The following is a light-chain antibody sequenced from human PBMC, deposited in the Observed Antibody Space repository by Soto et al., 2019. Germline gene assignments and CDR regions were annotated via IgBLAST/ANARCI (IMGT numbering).Light chain of an antibody. CDR2: LEGSGSY. V-gene: IGLV4-60*03. Sequence: QSVLTQSSSASASLGSSVKLTCTLSSGHSSYIIAWHQQQPGKAPRYLMKLEGSGSYNKGSGVPDRFSGSSSGADRHLTISNLQSEDEADYYSETWDSNTHWVFGGGTKLTVL. CDR3: ETWDSNTHWV. CDR1: SGHSSYI. J-gene: IGLJ3*02.